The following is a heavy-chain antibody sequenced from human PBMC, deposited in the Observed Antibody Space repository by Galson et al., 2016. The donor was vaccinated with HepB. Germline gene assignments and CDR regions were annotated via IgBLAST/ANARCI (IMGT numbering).Heavy chain of an antibody. CDR3: ARPRDNYGQAIDI. CDR1: GFTFRNYH. CDR2: ISSGSAYK. V-gene: IGHV3-21*01. Sequence: SLRLSCAGSGFTFRNYHMNWVRQTPGKGLEWVSSISSGSAYKYYADSVKGRFSIFRDNAKNSLYLQMNSLRVVDTAVYYCARPRDNYGQAIDIWGQGTMVTVSS. J-gene: IGHJ3*02. D-gene: IGHD3-10*01.